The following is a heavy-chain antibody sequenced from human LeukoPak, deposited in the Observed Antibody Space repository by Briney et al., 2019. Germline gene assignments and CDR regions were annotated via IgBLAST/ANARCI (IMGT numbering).Heavy chain of an antibody. Sequence: GESLKISCKGSGYSFNSYWIGWVRQMPGKSLEWMGIIYPGDSDTRYSPSFQGQVTISADKSISTAYLQWSSLKASDTAMYYCARLPGIVATIERYFDYWGQGTLVTVSS. J-gene: IGHJ4*02. CDR2: IYPGDSDT. CDR1: GYSFNSYW. CDR3: ARLPGIVATIERYFDY. D-gene: IGHD5-12*01. V-gene: IGHV5-51*01.